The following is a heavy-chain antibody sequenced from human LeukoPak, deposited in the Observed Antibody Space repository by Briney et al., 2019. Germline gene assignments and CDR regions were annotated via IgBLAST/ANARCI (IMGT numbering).Heavy chain of an antibody. CDR1: GYTFTSYY. CDR3: ARARVNYDFWSGGRSEYFQH. J-gene: IGHJ1*01. D-gene: IGHD3-3*01. Sequence: ASVKVSCKASGYTFTSYYMHWVRQAPGQGLEWMGIINPSGGSTSYAQKFQGRVTMTRDTSTSTVYMELSSLRSEDTAVYYCARARVNYDFWSGGRSEYFQHWGQGTLVTVSS. V-gene: IGHV1-46*01. CDR2: INPSGGST.